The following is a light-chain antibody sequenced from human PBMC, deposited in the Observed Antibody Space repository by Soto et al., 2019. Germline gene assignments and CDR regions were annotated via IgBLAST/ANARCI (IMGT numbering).Light chain of an antibody. J-gene: IGKJ5*01. CDR3: QQFNSYPRT. CDR2: DAS. Sequence: AIQLTQSPSSLSASVGDRVTITCRASQGISSALAWYQQKPGKAPKLLIYDASSLESGVPSRFSGSGSGTDFNLTISSLQPEDFATYYCQQFNSYPRTFGQGTRLEIK. V-gene: IGKV1-13*02. CDR1: QGISSA.